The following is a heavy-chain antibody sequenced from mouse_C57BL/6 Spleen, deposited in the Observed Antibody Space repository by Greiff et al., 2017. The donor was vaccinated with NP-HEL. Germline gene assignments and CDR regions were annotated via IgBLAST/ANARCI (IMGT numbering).Heavy chain of an antibody. V-gene: IGHV5-9-1*02. J-gene: IGHJ2*01. D-gene: IGHD1-1*01. CDR1: GFTFSSYA. CDR3: TRDRSLFTTVVAFDY. CDR2: ISSGGDCI. Sequence: EVKVVESGEGLVKPGGSLKLSCAASGFTFSSYAMSWVRQTPEKRLEWVAYISSGGDCIYYADTVKGRFTISRDNARNTLYLQMSSLKSEDTAMYYCTRDRSLFTTVVAFDYWGQGTTLTVSS.